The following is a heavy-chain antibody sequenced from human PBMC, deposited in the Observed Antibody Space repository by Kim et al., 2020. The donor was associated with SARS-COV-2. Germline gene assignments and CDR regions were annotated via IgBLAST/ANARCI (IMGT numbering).Heavy chain of an antibody. CDR2: GYYSGSS. CDR1: GGSISSSSYY. V-gene: IGHV4-39*07. J-gene: IGHJ2*01. D-gene: IGHD3-10*01. CDR3: ARDYYGSGNGFDL. Sequence: SETLSLTCTVSGGSISSSSYYWGWIRQPPGKGLEWIGSGYYSGSSYYNPSLKSRVTISVDTSKKQFSLKLSSVIAADTAVYYCARDYYGSGNGFDLWGRGTLVTVSS.